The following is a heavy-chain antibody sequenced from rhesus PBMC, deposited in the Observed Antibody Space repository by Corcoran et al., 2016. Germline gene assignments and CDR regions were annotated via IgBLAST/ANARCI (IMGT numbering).Heavy chain of an antibody. CDR2: SSSSGST. J-gene: IGHJ4*01. CDR1: GGSFSGYY. D-gene: IGHD3-9*01. Sequence: QVQLQESGPGLVKPSEMLSLTCAVSGGSFSGYYWGWIRQPPGKGLEWIGYSSSSGSTDYNPTHKSRVTIATETTRKQVSLKLRSVTAADTAVYYCARHYEDDYGYFYSGGCDYWGQGVLVTVSS. V-gene: IGHV4-165*01. CDR3: ARHYEDDYGYFYSGGCDY.